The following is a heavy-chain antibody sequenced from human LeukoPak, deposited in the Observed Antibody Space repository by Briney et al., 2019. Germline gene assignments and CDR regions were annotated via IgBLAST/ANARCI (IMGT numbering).Heavy chain of an antibody. Sequence: GGSLRLSCVASGFTFSIYDMHWVRLAPGKGLEWLAFIRFDASNSYYADSVKGRFTISRDNSRNTLYLQMNSLRAEDTALYYCATDRGHYFDYYMDVWGKGTTVTVSS. CDR2: IRFDASNS. J-gene: IGHJ6*03. D-gene: IGHD3-22*01. CDR3: ATDRGHYFDYYMDV. V-gene: IGHV3-30*02. CDR1: GFTFSIYD.